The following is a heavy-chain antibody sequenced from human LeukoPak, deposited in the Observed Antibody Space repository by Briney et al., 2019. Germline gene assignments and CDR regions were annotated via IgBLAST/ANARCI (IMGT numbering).Heavy chain of an antibody. CDR2: IYYSGST. D-gene: IGHD6-19*01. CDR3: ARGGPQWLVRGDAFDI. CDR1: GGSVSSGSYY. V-gene: IGHV4-61*01. J-gene: IGHJ3*02. Sequence: PSETLSLTCTVSGGSVSSGSYYWSWIRQPPGKGLEWIGYIYYSGSTNYNPSLKSRVTISVDTSKNQFSLKLSSVTAADTAVYYCARGGPQWLVRGDAFDIWGQGTMVTVSS.